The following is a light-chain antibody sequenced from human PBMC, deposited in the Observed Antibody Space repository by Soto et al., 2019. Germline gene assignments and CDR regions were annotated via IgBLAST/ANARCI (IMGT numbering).Light chain of an antibody. Sequence: EIVMPQSPGTLSLSPGERATISCRASQVIGSRYLAWYHQKSGQAPRLLIYGASSRATGIPDRFSGSGSGTDFTLTISRLEPEDFGVYYCQQFGSSIPHTLGQGTRLEIK. CDR1: QVIGSRY. CDR2: GAS. V-gene: IGKV3-20*01. J-gene: IGKJ5*01. CDR3: QQFGSSIPHT.